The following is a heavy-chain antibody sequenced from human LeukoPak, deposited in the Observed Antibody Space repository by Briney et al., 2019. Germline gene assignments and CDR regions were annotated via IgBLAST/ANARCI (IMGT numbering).Heavy chain of an antibody. V-gene: IGHV4-4*07. CDR1: GGSISSYY. CDR2: IYTSGST. CDR3: ARVPPVRRSGDWFDP. Sequence: SETLSLTCTVSGGSISSYYWSWIRQPAGKGLEWIGRIYTSGSTNYNPSLKSRVTMSVDTSKNQFSLKLSSVTAADTAVYYCARVPPVRRSGDWFDPWGQGTLVTLSS. J-gene: IGHJ5*02. D-gene: IGHD3-10*01.